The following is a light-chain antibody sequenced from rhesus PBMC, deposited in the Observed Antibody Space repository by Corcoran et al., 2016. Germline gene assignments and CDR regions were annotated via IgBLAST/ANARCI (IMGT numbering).Light chain of an antibody. Sequence: DIQMTQSPSSLSASVGDRVTIICRASQGITEDLAWYQQKPGETPNLLIYEASSLQSGIPSRFNGSGSGTGFTLPVSSLRPDDFATYHCQHDSRAPRTFGQGAKVEIK. CDR3: QHDSRAPRT. CDR2: EAS. CDR1: QGITED. V-gene: IGKV1-21*01. J-gene: IGKJ1*01.